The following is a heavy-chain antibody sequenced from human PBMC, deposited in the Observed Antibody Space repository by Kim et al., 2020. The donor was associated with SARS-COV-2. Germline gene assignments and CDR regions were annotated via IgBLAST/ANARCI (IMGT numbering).Heavy chain of an antibody. Sequence: SETLSLTCTVSGGSISSYYWSWIRQPPGKGLEWIGYIYYSGSTNYNPSLKSRVTISVDTSKNQFSLKLSSVTAADTAVYYCARDTGWGTYYYYGMDVWGQGTTVTVSS. J-gene: IGHJ6*02. CDR3: ARDTGWGTYYYYGMDV. CDR1: GGSISSYY. CDR2: IYYSGST. V-gene: IGHV4-59*01. D-gene: IGHD3-16*01.